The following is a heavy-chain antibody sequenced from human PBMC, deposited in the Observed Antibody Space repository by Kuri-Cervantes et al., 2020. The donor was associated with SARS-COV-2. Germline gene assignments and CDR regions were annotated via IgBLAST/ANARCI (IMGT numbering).Heavy chain of an antibody. J-gene: IGHJ4*02. CDR1: GFTFSSYG. D-gene: IGHD5-18*01. V-gene: IGHV3-30*18. CDR3: AKDLKFWDTAMVIGDY. Sequence: GESLKISCAASGFTFSSYGMHWVRQAPGKGLEWVAVISYDGSNKYYADSVKGRFTISRDNSKNTLYLQMNSLRAEDTAVCYCAKDLKFWDTAMVIGDYWGQGTLVTVSS. CDR2: ISYDGSNK.